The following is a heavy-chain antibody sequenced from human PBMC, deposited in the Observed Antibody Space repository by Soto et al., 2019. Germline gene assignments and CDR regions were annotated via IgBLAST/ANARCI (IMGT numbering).Heavy chain of an antibody. CDR3: ARDIAWKYYDRDLDS. CDR1: GGTFNNYA. Sequence: SSVKDSGKASGGTFNNYAVTWVRQAPVQVLEWMGWIVPIFRTANYAQKFQGRVTLTADEWTSTAYMELSSRRSEDTAVYDCARDIAWKYYDRDLDSWGQGTLVTVSS. CDR2: IVPIFRTA. D-gene: IGHD3-22*01. J-gene: IGHJ4*02. V-gene: IGHV1-69*13.